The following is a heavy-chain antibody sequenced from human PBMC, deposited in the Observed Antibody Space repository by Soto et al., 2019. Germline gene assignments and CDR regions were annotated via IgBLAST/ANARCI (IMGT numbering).Heavy chain of an antibody. CDR2: VYHTGRT. J-gene: IGHJ4*02. Sequence: PSESLSLTCTVPGGSFKSGSYSWSWIRQPPGKGLEWIGYVYHTGRTSYNPSLKSRVSISMDTSKNQFSLHLDSVTAADTAVYFCARDFAYFESWGPGTLVTVSS. CDR3: ARDFAYFES. V-gene: IGHV4-61*01. CDR1: GGSFKSGSYS. D-gene: IGHD3-3*01.